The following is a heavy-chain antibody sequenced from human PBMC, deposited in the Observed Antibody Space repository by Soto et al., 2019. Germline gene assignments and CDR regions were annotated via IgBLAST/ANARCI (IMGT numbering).Heavy chain of an antibody. D-gene: IGHD3-3*01. CDR3: ARGSFYDFWSGYYPYGMDV. J-gene: IGHJ6*02. V-gene: IGHV1-3*01. CDR2: INVGNDNT. CDR1: GYIFSSYA. Sequence: SVKVSCKASGYIFSSYAMHWVRQAPGQRLEWMGWINVGNDNTKYSQKFQGRVTITRDTSASTAYMELSSLRSEDTAVYYCARGSFYDFWSGYYPYGMDVWGQGTTVTVSS.